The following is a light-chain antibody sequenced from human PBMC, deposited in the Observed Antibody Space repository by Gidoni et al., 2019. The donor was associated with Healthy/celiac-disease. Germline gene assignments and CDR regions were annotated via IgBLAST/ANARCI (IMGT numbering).Light chain of an antibody. V-gene: IGLV3-1*01. CDR3: QAWDSSTASYV. CDR2: QDS. CDR1: KLGDTY. Sequence: SYALTQPPSVSVSPGQTASITCSGDKLGDTYACWYQQKPGQSPVLVIYQDSKRPSGIPERFSGSNSGNTATLTISGTQAMDEADYYCQAWDSSTASYVFGTGTKVTVX. J-gene: IGLJ1*01.